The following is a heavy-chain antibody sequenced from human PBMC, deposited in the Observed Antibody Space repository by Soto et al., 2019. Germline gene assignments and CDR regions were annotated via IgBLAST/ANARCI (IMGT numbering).Heavy chain of an antibody. J-gene: IGHJ4*02. D-gene: IGHD6-19*01. CDR2: IYYSGST. CDR3: ARGQGYSSGWYFF. Sequence: TLSLTCTGPGGSISSCYWSWIRQPPGKGLEWIGYIYYSGSTNYNPSLKSRVTISVDTSKNQFSLKLSSVTAADTAVYYCARGQGYSSGWYFFWGQGALVTVSS. CDR1: GGSISSCY. V-gene: IGHV4-59*01.